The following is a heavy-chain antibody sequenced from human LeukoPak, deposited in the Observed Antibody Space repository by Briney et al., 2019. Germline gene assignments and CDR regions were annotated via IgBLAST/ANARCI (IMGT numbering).Heavy chain of an antibody. CDR3: ARLTLRPSIRRGRWFDP. V-gene: IGHV4-34*01. CDR1: GGSFSGYY. D-gene: IGHD2-21*01. CDR2: INHSGST. J-gene: IGHJ5*02. Sequence: SETLSLTCAVYGGSFSGYYWSWIRQPPGKGLEWIGEINHSGSTNYNPSLKSRVTISVDTSKNQFSLKLSSVTAADTAVYYCARLTLRPSIRRGRWFDPWGQGTLVTVSS.